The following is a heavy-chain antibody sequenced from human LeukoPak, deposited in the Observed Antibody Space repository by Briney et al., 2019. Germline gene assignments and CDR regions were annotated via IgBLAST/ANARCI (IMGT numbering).Heavy chain of an antibody. CDR3: AKDLSKGLLYRRGMYYFDY. J-gene: IGHJ4*02. D-gene: IGHD3-3*01. Sequence: GGSLRLSCAASGFTFSTYAMHWVRQAPGKGLEWVSIISYDGNNKYYADSVKGRFTISRHNSKNTLYLQLNSLRAEDTAVYYCAKDLSKGLLYRRGMYYFDYWGQGTLVTVSS. CDR1: GFTFSTYA. V-gene: IGHV3-30*04. CDR2: ISYDGNNK.